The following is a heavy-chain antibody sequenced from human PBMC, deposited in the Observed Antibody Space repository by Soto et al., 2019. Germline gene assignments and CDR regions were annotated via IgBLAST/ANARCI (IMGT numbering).Heavy chain of an antibody. D-gene: IGHD3-3*01. V-gene: IGHV3-48*03. CDR2: ITTTGNTR. Sequence: GGSLRLSCAASGFTFSSYEMNWVRQAPGKGLEWVSYITTTGNTRRYADSVKGRFTISRDNANNSLYLQVNSLRADDTAVYYCVRVLERGGYGMDVWGQGTTVTVSS. CDR3: VRVLERGGYGMDV. CDR1: GFTFSSYE. J-gene: IGHJ6*02.